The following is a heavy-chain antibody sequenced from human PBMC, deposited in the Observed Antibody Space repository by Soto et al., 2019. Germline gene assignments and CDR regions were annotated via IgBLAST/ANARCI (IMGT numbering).Heavy chain of an antibody. V-gene: IGHV1-18*01. Sequence: ASVKVSCKASGYTFTSYGISWVRQAPGQGLEWMGWISAYNGNTNYAQKLQGRVTMTTDTSTSTAYMELRSLRSDDTAVYYCARDYPPDGSHSTRFDPWGQGTPVTVS. CDR1: GYTFTSYG. J-gene: IGHJ5*02. CDR2: ISAYNGNT. CDR3: ARDYPPDGSHSTRFDP.